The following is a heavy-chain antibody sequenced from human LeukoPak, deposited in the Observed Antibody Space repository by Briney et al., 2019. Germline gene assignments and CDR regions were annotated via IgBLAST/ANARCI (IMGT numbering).Heavy chain of an antibody. D-gene: IGHD1-14*01. V-gene: IGHV3-7*05. CDR2: IKQDGREK. CDR3: ARDRTYLTGGFDY. Sequence: PGGSLRLSCAASGFTFSNYWMSWVRQAPGKGLEWVANIKQDGREKYYVDSVKGRFTIYRDNGKNSLYLQMNSLRAEDTAVYYCARDRTYLTGGFDYWGQGTLVTVSS. J-gene: IGHJ4*02. CDR1: GFTFSNYW.